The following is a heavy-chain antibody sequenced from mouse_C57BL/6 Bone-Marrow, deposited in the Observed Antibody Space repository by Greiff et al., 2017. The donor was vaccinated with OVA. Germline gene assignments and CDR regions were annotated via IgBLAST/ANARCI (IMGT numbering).Heavy chain of an antibody. CDR1: GYTFTSYW. Sequence: QVQLKQPGAELVMPGASVKLSCKASGYTFTSYWMHWVKQRPGQGLEWIGEIDPSDSYTSYNQKFKGKSTLTVDKSSSTAYMQLSSLTSEDSAVYYCARKGSPYYFDYWGQGTTLTVSS. CDR3: ARKGSPYYFDY. J-gene: IGHJ2*01. V-gene: IGHV1-69*01. CDR2: IDPSDSYT.